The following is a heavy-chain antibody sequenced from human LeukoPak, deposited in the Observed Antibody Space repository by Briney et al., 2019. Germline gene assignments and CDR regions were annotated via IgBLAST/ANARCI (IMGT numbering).Heavy chain of an antibody. CDR1: GGTFSSYA. V-gene: IGHV1-2*02. Sequence: GASVKVSCKASGGTFSSYAISWVRQAPGQGLEWMGWIYPYSGDTNYAQNFQGRVTMTRDTSISTAYMELSSLKSDDTAVYYCARDRNSGSSLDIWGQGTMLTVSS. CDR3: ARDRNSGSSLDI. D-gene: IGHD6-6*01. J-gene: IGHJ3*02. CDR2: IYPYSGDT.